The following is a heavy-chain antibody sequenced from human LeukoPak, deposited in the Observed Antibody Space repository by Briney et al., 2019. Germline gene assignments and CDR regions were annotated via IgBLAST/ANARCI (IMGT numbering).Heavy chain of an antibody. CDR1: GYSFTSYW. Sequence: GESLKTSCKGSGYSFTSYWIDWVRQMPGKGLEWMGIIYPSDSDTRYSPSFQGQVTISVDKSISTAYLQWSSLKASDTAMYFCARRMVRGVISSPFDYWGQGTLVTVSS. CDR2: IYPSDSDT. J-gene: IGHJ4*02. D-gene: IGHD3-10*01. CDR3: ARRMVRGVISSPFDY. V-gene: IGHV5-51*01.